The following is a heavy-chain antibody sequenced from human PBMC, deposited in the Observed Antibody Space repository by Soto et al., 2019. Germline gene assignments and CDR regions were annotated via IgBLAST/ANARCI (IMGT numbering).Heavy chain of an antibody. D-gene: IGHD6-13*01. Sequence: EVQLVESGGGLVQPGRSLRLSCAASGFTFDDYAMHWVRQAPGKGLEWVSGISWNSGSIGYADSVKGRFTISRDNAKNSLYLQMNSLRAEDTALYYCVRAAAGTSVEYAFDIWGQGTMVTVSS. CDR3: VRAAAGTSVEYAFDI. CDR2: ISWNSGSI. V-gene: IGHV3-9*01. CDR1: GFTFDDYA. J-gene: IGHJ3*02.